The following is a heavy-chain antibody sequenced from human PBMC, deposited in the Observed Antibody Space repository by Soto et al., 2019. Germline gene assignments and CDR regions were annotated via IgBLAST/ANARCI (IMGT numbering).Heavy chain of an antibody. CDR2: IYHSGST. CDR3: ARGYDINHFHYYYGMDV. J-gene: IGHJ6*02. V-gene: IGHV4-30-2*01. CDR1: GGSISSGGYS. Sequence: SETLSLTCAVSGGSISSGGYSWSWIRQPPGKGLEWIGYIYHSGSTYYNPSLKSRVTISVDRSKNQFSLKLSSVTAADTAVYYCARGYDINHFHYYYGMDVWGQGTTVTVSS. D-gene: IGHD1-1*01.